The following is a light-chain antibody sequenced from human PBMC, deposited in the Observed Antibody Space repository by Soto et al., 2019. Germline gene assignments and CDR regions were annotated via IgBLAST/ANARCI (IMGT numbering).Light chain of an antibody. CDR2: DAS. V-gene: IGKV1-5*01. CDR1: QNINSW. CDR3: QQFHSYSLT. Sequence: DIQMTRSPSTLSAYAGDRVTITCRASQNINSWLAWYQQKPGKAPKLLIYDASSLQSGVPSRFSGSGSGTQFTLTINSLQPDDFATYYCQQFHSYSLTFGGGTKVDIK. J-gene: IGKJ4*01.